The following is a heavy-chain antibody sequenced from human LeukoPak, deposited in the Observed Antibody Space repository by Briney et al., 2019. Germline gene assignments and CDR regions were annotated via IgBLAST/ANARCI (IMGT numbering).Heavy chain of an antibody. Sequence: SETLSLTCTVPGGSVSKYWSWIRQPPGKGLEWIGYIYYSGSTNYNPSLKSRVTILVDTSKNQFSLKLSSVTAADTAVYFCARDWGVEGRPGYMDVWAKGPRSPSP. V-gene: IGHV4-59*02. J-gene: IGHJ6*03. CDR2: IYYSGST. D-gene: IGHD6-6*01. CDR1: GGSVSKY. CDR3: ARDWGVEGRPGYMDV.